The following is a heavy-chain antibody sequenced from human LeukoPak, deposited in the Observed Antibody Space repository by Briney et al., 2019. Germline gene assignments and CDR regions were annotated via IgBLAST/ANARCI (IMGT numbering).Heavy chain of an antibody. Sequence: GGSLRLSCAASGFTFSTYWMHWVHQAPGKGLVWVSRINSDGSSTSYADSVKGRFTISRDNAKNTLYLQMNSLRAEDTAVYYCASGGYYFDYWGQGTLVTVSS. D-gene: IGHD3-10*01. CDR3: ASGGYYFDY. V-gene: IGHV3-74*01. CDR1: GFTFSTYW. J-gene: IGHJ4*02. CDR2: INSDGSST.